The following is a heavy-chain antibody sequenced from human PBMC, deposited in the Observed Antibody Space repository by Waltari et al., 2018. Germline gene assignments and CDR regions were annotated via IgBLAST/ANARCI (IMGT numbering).Heavy chain of an antibody. D-gene: IGHD7-27*01. J-gene: IGHJ4*02. CDR3: ARGELGLRRFDY. V-gene: IGHV4-61*09. CDR1: GDSIKSRYYY. Sequence: VQLQESGPGLVQPSQTLSLICSVSGDSIKSRYYYWTWLRQPAGKGLEWIGYIYSDGITNYNPSLIGRLTMALDTSKTQFSLKLSFMTAADTAVYYCARGELGLRRFDYWGRGALVTVSS. CDR2: IYSDGIT.